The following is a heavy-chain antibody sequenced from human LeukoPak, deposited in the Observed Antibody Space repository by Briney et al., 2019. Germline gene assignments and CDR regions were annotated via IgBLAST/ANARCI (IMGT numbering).Heavy chain of an antibody. Sequence: ASVKVSCKASGYTFTNYGISWVRQAPGQGLEWMGWISAYNGDTNYAQKFQGRVTITRNTSISTAYMELSSLRSEDTAVYYCATGYSLDIWGQGTMVTVSS. J-gene: IGHJ3*02. V-gene: IGHV1-18*01. CDR1: GYTFTNYG. CDR2: ISAYNGDT. CDR3: ATGYSLDI. D-gene: IGHD5-18*01.